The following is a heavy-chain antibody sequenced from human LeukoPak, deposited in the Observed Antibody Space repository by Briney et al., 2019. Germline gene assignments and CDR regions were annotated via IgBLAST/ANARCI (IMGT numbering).Heavy chain of an antibody. D-gene: IGHD5-24*01. CDR2: IIPILGIA. V-gene: IGHV1-69*04. CDR3: ARDGYNLMGFDY. Sequence: GASVTVSCKASGGTFSSYAISWVRQAPGQGLEWMGRIIPILGIANYAQKFQGRVTITADKSTSTAYMELSSLRSEDTAVYYCARDGYNLMGFDYWGQGTLVTVSS. J-gene: IGHJ4*02. CDR1: GGTFSSYA.